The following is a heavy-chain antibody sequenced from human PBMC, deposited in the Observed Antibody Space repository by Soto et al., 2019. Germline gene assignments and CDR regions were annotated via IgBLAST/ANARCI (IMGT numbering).Heavy chain of an antibody. Sequence: ASVKVSCKVSGYTLTELSMHWVRQAPGKGLEWMGGFDPEDGETIYAQKFQGRVTMTEDTSTDTAYMELSSLRSEDTAVYYCATYGDYGGDNWFDPWGQGTLVTVSS. CDR1: GYTLTELS. D-gene: IGHD4-17*01. CDR2: FDPEDGET. V-gene: IGHV1-24*01. J-gene: IGHJ5*02. CDR3: ATYGDYGGDNWFDP.